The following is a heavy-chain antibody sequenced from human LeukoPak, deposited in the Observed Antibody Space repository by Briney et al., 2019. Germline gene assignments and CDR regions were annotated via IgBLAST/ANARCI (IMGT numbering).Heavy chain of an antibody. Sequence: ASVKVSCKASGYTFTSYYMHWVRQAPVQGLEWMGIINPSGGSTSYAQKFQGRVTMTRDTSTSTVYMELSSLRSEDTAVYYCARDPTVSGIAAAGNDYWGQGTLVTVSS. V-gene: IGHV1-46*01. CDR1: GYTFTSYY. CDR3: ARDPTVSGIAAAGNDY. D-gene: IGHD6-13*01. CDR2: INPSGGST. J-gene: IGHJ4*02.